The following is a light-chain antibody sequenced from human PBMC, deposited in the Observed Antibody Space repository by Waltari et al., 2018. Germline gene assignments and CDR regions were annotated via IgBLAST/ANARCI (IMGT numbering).Light chain of an antibody. CDR2: LAS. V-gene: IGKV1-39*01. CDR3: QQSYSTPPMYT. CDR1: QTISNY. Sequence: DIQMTQSPSSLSASVGDRVTMTCRASQTISNYLNWYQQNPGKAPSLLIYLASTLQSGVPSRFSGSGSGTDFTLTISSLQPEDFATYYCQQSYSTPPMYTFGQGTKLEIK. J-gene: IGKJ2*01.